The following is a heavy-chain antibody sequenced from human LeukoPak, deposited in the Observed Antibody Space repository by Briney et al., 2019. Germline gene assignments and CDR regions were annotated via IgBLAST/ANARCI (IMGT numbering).Heavy chain of an antibody. Sequence: ASVKVSCKASGGTFSSYAISWVRQAPGQGLEWMGGIIPIFGTANYAQKFQGRVTITADESTSTAYMELSSLRSEDTAVYYCARGGDGVVVPAAISAFDIWGQGTMVTVSS. J-gene: IGHJ3*02. CDR3: ARGGDGVVVPAAISAFDI. V-gene: IGHV1-69*13. D-gene: IGHD2-2*01. CDR2: IIPIFGTA. CDR1: GGTFSSYA.